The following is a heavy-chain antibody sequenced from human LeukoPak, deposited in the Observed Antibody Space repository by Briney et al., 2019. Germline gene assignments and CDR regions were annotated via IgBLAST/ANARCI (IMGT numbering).Heavy chain of an antibody. CDR2: IIPILGIA. V-gene: IGHV1-69*04. CDR3: EKTAYDILTGPDY. J-gene: IGHJ4*02. Sequence: ASVKVSCKASGGTFSSYAISWVRQAPGQGLEWMGRIIPILGIANYAQKFQGRVTITADKSASTAYMELSSLRSEDTVLFFKEKTAYDILTGPDYWGQGTLVTVSS. D-gene: IGHD3-9*01. CDR1: GGTFSSYA.